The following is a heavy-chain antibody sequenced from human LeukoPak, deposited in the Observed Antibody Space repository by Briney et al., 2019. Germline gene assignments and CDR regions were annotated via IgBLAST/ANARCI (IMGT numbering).Heavy chain of an antibody. CDR3: ASDIVATSGDF. CDR2: ITSADRAI. D-gene: IGHD5-12*01. Sequence: GGSLRLSCAASGFTFSDFYMSWIRQAPGKGLEWVSYITSADRAIYYADSVQGRFTISRDNARNSLYLQMNGLRAEDTAVYYCASDIVATSGDFWGQGTLVTVSS. V-gene: IGHV3-11*01. CDR1: GFTFSDFY. J-gene: IGHJ4*02.